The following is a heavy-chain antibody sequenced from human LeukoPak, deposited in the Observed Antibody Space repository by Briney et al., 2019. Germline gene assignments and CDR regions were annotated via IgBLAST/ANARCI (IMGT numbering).Heavy chain of an antibody. D-gene: IGHD6-13*01. CDR2: ISSSSRYI. J-gene: IGHJ4*02. CDR3: ARENHSSSWYGGYYFDY. Sequence: GGSLRLSCAASGFTFSSYSMNWVRQAPGKGLEWVSSISSSSRYIYYADSVKGRFTISRDNSKNTLYLQMNSLRAEDTAVYYCARENHSSSWYGGYYFDYWGQGTLVTVSS. V-gene: IGHV3-21*01. CDR1: GFTFSSYS.